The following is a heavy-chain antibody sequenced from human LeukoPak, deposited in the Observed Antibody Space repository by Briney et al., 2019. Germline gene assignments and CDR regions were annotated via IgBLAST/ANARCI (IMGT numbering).Heavy chain of an antibody. Sequence: GGSLRLSCAASGFTFDDYAMHWARQAPGKGLEWVSGISWNSGSIGYADSVKGRFTISRDNAKNSLYLQMNSLRAEDTALYYCAKEGTSSGWYYFDYWGQGTLVTVSS. CDR3: AKEGTSSGWYYFDY. V-gene: IGHV3-9*01. CDR1: GFTFDDYA. J-gene: IGHJ4*02. CDR2: ISWNSGSI. D-gene: IGHD6-19*01.